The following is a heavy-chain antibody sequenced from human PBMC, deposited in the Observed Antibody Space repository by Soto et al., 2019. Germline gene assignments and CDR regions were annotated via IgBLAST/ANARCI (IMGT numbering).Heavy chain of an antibody. CDR3: AREDTAMVDNSYFYSVMDS. Sequence: GGSLCLSCSASGFIFSDYTMNWVRQAPGKGLEWVSSISDGDTFIYYAASLRGPSTISRDSAKNSVFRQMHSLRAEDSGVYFCAREDTAMVDNSYFYSVMDSWGQGPTVTVP. CDR2: ISDGDTFI. D-gene: IGHD5-18*01. CDR1: GFIFSDYT. J-gene: IGHJ6*02. V-gene: IGHV3-21*06.